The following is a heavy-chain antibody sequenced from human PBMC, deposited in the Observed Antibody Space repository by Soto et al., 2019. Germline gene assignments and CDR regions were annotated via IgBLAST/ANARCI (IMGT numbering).Heavy chain of an antibody. V-gene: IGHV3-74*01. Sequence: EVQLVESGGGLVQPGGSLRLSCAASGFTFSSYWMHWVRQAPGKGLVWVSRINSDGSSTNYADSVKGRFTISRDNAKNTLYLQMNRLRAEDTAVYYCARAGRGFGEFYYYYYYMDVWGKGTTVTVSS. D-gene: IGHD3-10*01. J-gene: IGHJ6*03. CDR2: INSDGSST. CDR1: GFTFSSYW. CDR3: ARAGRGFGEFYYYYYYMDV.